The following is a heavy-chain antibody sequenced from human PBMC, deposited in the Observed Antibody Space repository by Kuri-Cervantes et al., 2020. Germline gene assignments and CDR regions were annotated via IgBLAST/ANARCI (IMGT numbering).Heavy chain of an antibody. Sequence: SVKVSCKASGGTFSSYAISWVRQAPGQGLEWMGGIIPIFGTANYAQKLQGRVTMTTDTSTSTAYMELRSLRSDDTAVYYCARNANVDIVATFYYYYYGMDVWGQGTTVTVSS. CDR3: ARNANVDIVATFYYYYYGMDV. CDR2: IIPIFGTA. J-gene: IGHJ6*02. CDR1: GGTFSSYA. V-gene: IGHV1-69*05. D-gene: IGHD5-12*01.